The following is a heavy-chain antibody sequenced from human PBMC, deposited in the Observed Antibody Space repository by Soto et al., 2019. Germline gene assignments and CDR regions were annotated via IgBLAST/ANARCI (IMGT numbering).Heavy chain of an antibody. CDR3: ARIAVGGVGRYYYYYYMDV. J-gene: IGHJ6*03. CDR1: GFTFSSYW. V-gene: IGHV3-7*01. D-gene: IGHD6-19*01. Sequence: GGSLRLSCAASGFTFSSYWMSWVRQAPGKGLEWVANIKQDGSEKYYVDSVKGRFTISRDNAKNSLYLQMNSLRAEDTAVYYCARIAVGGVGRYYYYYYMDVWGKGTTVTVSS. CDR2: IKQDGSEK.